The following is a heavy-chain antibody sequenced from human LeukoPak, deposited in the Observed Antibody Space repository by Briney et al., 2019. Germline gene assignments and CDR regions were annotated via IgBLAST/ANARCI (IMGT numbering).Heavy chain of an antibody. CDR2: IYSDGSRT. J-gene: IGHJ4*02. D-gene: IGHD6-19*01. V-gene: IGHV3-64D*06. CDR1: GFTFSSFA. Sequence: GGSLRLSCAASGFTFSSFAMHWVRQAPGKGLEYLSAIYSDGSRTYYADSVKGRFTISRDNSKNTLYFEMSSLRVEDTAVYYCVKSPGSGWPVWGQGTLLTVSP. CDR3: VKSPGSGWPV.